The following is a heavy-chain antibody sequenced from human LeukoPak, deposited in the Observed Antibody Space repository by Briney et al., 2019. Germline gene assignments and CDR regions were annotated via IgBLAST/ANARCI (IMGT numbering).Heavy chain of an antibody. Sequence: GGSLRLSCAASGFTFSSYSMIWVRQAPGKGLEWVSNIMSGRGDKYYADSVKGRFTISRDNAKNSLYLQMNSLSDEDTAVYSCVRDLTNAAFDIWGQGTTVTVSS. CDR1: GFTFSSYS. J-gene: IGHJ3*02. CDR3: VRDLTNAAFDI. V-gene: IGHV3-21*01. D-gene: IGHD2-8*01. CDR2: IMSGRGDK.